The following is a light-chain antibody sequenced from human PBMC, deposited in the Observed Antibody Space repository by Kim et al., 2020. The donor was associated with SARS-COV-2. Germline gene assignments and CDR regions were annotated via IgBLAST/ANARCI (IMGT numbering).Light chain of an antibody. CDR3: QQYNNWPPLT. V-gene: IGKV3-15*01. CDR2: GAS. Sequence: VSPGERATLSCRASQSVSSNLAWYQQKPGQAPRLLIYGASTRATGIPARFSGSGSGTEITLTISSLQSEDFAVYYCQQYNNWPPLTFGGGTKLEI. J-gene: IGKJ4*01. CDR1: QSVSSN.